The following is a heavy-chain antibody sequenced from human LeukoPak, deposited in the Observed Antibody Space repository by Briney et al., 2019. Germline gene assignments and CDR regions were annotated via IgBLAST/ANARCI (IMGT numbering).Heavy chain of an antibody. CDR1: GGTFSSYA. D-gene: IGHD3-10*01. Sequence: SVKVSCKASGGTFSSYAISWVRQAPGQGLEWMGGIIPIFGTANYAQKFQGRVTITADESTSTAYMELSSLRSEDTAVYYCARTAHYYGSGSYSNRGPQPYPMDVWGKGTTVTVSS. CDR3: ARTAHYYGSGSYSNRGPQPYPMDV. J-gene: IGHJ6*04. CDR2: IIPIFGTA. V-gene: IGHV1-69*13.